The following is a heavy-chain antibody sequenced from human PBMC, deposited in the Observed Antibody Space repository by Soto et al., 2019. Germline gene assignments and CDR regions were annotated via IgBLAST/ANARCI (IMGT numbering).Heavy chain of an antibody. Sequence: EVQLVESGGGLVQPGGSLRLSCAASGFTVSSNYMSWVRQAPGKGLEWVSVIYSGGSTYYADSVKGRFTISRHNSKNTLYLKMNSLRAEDTAVYYCAGGGGGYSSSSGEHDAFDIWGQGTMVTVSS. J-gene: IGHJ3*02. V-gene: IGHV3-53*04. CDR1: GFTVSSNY. CDR2: IYSGGST. D-gene: IGHD6-6*01. CDR3: AGGGGGYSSSSGEHDAFDI.